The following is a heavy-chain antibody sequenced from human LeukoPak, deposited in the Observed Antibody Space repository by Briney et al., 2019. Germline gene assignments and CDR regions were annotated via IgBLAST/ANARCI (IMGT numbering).Heavy chain of an antibody. V-gene: IGHV3-30*18. CDR3: AKGQVVVVEPDAFDI. CDR1: GFTFSSYG. CDR2: ISYDGSNK. Sequence: PGRSLRLSCAASGFTFSSYGMHWVRQAPGKGLEWVAVISYDGSNKYYADSVEGRFTISRDNSKNTLYLQMNSLRAEDTAVYYCAKGQVVVVEPDAFDIWGQGTMVTVFS. D-gene: IGHD2-15*01. J-gene: IGHJ3*02.